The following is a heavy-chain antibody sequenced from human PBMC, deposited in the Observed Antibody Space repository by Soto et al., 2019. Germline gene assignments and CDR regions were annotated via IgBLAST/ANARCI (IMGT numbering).Heavy chain of an antibody. Sequence: VASVKVSCKASGGTFSSYAISWVRQAPGQGLEWMGGIIPIFGTANYAQKFQGRVTITADKSTSTAYMELSSLRSEDTAVYYCAREPGYGSGPPGYYYGMDVWGQGTTVTVSS. CDR3: AREPGYGSGPPGYYYGMDV. CDR2: IIPIFGTA. V-gene: IGHV1-69*06. D-gene: IGHD3-10*01. J-gene: IGHJ6*02. CDR1: GGTFSSYA.